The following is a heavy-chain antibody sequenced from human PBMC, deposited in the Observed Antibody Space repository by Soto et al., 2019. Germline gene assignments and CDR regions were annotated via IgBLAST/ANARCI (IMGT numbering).Heavy chain of an antibody. V-gene: IGHV4-31*03. D-gene: IGHD3-22*01. J-gene: IGHJ4*02. Sequence: QVQLQESGPGLVKPSQTLSLTCTVSGDSIGTGGYYWDWIRQHPGKGPEWIGYIHYSGSTYYNPSLKSRLTISLATSKNQFPLHLSSVTAADTAVYYCATNHDDISGRTPLLFDSWGQGTLVTVSS. CDR2: IHYSGST. CDR3: ATNHDDISGRTPLLFDS. CDR1: GDSIGTGGYY.